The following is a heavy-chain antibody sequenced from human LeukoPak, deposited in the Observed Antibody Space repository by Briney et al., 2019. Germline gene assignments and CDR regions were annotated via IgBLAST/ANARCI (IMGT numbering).Heavy chain of an antibody. CDR1: GFAFSEYS. D-gene: IGHD3-22*01. Sequence: PGGSLRLSCAVSGFAFSEYSINWVRQAPGKGLEWVSSINPTSTSIYYADAVKGRFTISRDNAKSSLYLQMNILRAEDTARYYCVRLRKNSDRLGYYYFYNYWGQGIQVTVSS. J-gene: IGHJ4*02. V-gene: IGHV3-21*01. CDR3: VRLRKNSDRLGYYYFYNY. CDR2: INPTSTSI.